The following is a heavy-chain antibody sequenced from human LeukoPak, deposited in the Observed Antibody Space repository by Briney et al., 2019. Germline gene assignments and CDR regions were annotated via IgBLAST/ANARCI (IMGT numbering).Heavy chain of an antibody. Sequence: GGSLRLSCAASGFTFSSYSMNWVRQAPGKGLEWVSSISSSSSYIYYADSVKGRFTISRDNSKNTLYLQMNSLRAEDTAVYYCAKDIAAAGYFDYWGQGTLVTVSS. CDR3: AKDIAAAGYFDY. J-gene: IGHJ4*02. V-gene: IGHV3-21*04. CDR2: ISSSSSYI. CDR1: GFTFSSYS. D-gene: IGHD6-13*01.